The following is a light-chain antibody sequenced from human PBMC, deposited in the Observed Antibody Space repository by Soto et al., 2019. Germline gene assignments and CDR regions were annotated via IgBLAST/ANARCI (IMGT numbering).Light chain of an antibody. CDR1: QDISNY. V-gene: IGKV1-33*01. CDR3: QQYNNLLFT. Sequence: DIQMTQSPSSLSASVGGRVTITCQASQDISNYLNWYQQKPGKAPKLLIYDASNLETGVPSRFSGSGSGTDFTFTISSLQPEDIATYYCQQYNNLLFTFGQGTRLENK. J-gene: IGKJ5*01. CDR2: DAS.